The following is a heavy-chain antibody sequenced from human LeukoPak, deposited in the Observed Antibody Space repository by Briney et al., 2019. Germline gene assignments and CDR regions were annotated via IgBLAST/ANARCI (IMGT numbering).Heavy chain of an antibody. V-gene: IGHV3-15*01. CDR3: TPYSQAPTDY. D-gene: IGHD2-15*01. J-gene: IGHJ4*02. Sequence: MSWVRQAPGKGLEWVGRIKSKTDGGTTDYAAPVKGRFTISRDDSKNTLYLQMNSLKTEDTAVYYCTPYSQAPTDYWGQGTLVTVSS. CDR2: IKSKTDGGTT.